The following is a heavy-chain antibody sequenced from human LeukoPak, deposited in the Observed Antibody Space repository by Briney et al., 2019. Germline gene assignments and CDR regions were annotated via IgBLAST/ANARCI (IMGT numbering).Heavy chain of an antibody. CDR2: IYYSGST. Sequence: PSETLSLTCTVSGGSISSSSYYWGWIRQPPGKGLEWIGSIYYSGSTYYNPSLKSRVTISVDTSKNQFSLKLSSVTAADTAVYYCARHVWVVAAQDFDYWGQGTLVTVSS. CDR3: ARHVWVVAAQDFDY. CDR1: GGSISSSSYY. V-gene: IGHV4-39*01. J-gene: IGHJ4*02. D-gene: IGHD2-15*01.